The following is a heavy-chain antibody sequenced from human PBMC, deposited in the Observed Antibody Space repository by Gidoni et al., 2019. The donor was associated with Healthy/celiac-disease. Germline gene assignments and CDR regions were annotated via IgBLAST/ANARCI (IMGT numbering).Heavy chain of an antibody. D-gene: IGHD4-17*01. CDR3: ARTTVTPHYYYMDV. CDR2: ISGSGGST. CDR1: GFTFSSYA. V-gene: IGHV3-23*01. J-gene: IGHJ6*03. Sequence: EVTLLESGGGLVQPVGSLILSCAASGFTFSSYAMSWVRQAPGKGLEWVSAISGSGGSTYYADSVKGRFTISRDNSKNTLYLQMNSLRAEDTAVYYCARTTVTPHYYYMDVWGKGTTVTVSS.